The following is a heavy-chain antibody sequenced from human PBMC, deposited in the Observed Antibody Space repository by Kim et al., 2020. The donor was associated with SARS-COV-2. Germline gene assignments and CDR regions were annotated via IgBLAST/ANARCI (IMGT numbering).Heavy chain of an antibody. CDR3: ARGTRQWLVRGAYYYYRDV. CDR2: INHSGST. Sequence: SETLSLTCAVYGGSFSGYYWSWIRQPPGKGLEWIGEINHSGSTNYNPSLKSRVTISVDTSKNQFSLKLSSVTAADTAVDYCARGTRQWLVRGAYYYYRDVGGKETTVTLPS. D-gene: IGHD6-19*01. CDR1: GGSFSGYY. V-gene: IGHV4-34*01. J-gene: IGHJ6*03.